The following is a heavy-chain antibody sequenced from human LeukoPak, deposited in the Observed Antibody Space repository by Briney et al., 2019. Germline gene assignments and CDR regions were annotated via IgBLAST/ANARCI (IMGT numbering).Heavy chain of an antibody. CDR1: GFTVSDNY. D-gene: IGHD3-22*01. J-gene: IGHJ6*02. V-gene: IGHV3-33*08. CDR3: ARGDSSGYHYHYYGMDV. Sequence: GGSLRLSCVGSGFTVSDNYMNWVRQAPGKRLEWVAAIWNDGSNKYYVDSVKGRFTISRDNSKNTLYLQMDSLRVEDTAVYYCARGDSSGYHYHYYGMDVWGQGTTVTVSS. CDR2: IWNDGSNK.